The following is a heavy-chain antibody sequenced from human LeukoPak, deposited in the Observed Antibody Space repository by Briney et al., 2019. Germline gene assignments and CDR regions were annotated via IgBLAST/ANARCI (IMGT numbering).Heavy chain of an antibody. CDR2: IRSRAYGGTT. Sequence: GGSLRLSCKASGFTLGAYAMSWFRQAPGKGLEWVGFIRSRAYGGTTEYAASVKGRFTISRDDSKSIAYLQMNSLKTEDTAVYYCTRGWYEFDYWGQGILVTVSS. D-gene: IGHD6-13*01. CDR3: TRGWYEFDY. J-gene: IGHJ4*02. CDR1: GFTLGAYA. V-gene: IGHV3-49*03.